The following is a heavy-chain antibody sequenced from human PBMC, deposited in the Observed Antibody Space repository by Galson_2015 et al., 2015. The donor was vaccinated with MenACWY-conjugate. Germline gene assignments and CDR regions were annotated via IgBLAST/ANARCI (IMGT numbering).Heavy chain of an antibody. CDR3: ARIYPYNYERSGDNRDVVY. CDR2: INSDGSTT. CDR1: GFIFSSYW. V-gene: IGHV3-74*01. D-gene: IGHD3-22*01. Sequence: SLRLSCAASGFIFSSYWMHWVRQAPGKGLVWVSHINSDGSTTSYADFVKGRFTISRDNAKNTLYLQMNSLRAEDTAVYYCARIYPYNYERSGDNRDVVYWGQGTLVTVSS. J-gene: IGHJ4*02.